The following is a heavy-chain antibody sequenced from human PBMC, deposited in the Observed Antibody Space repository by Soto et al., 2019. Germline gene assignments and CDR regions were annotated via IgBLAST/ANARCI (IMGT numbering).Heavy chain of an antibody. CDR2: IYYSGST. CDR3: ARQDSSGYLTTRWLFDY. Sequence: SETLSLTCTVSGGSISSGGHYWSWIRQHPGKGLEWIGYIYYSGSTYYNPSLKSRVTISVDTSKNQFSLKLSSVTAADTAVYYCARQDSSGYLTTRWLFDYWGQGTLVTVSS. J-gene: IGHJ4*02. V-gene: IGHV4-31*03. CDR1: GGSISSGGHY. D-gene: IGHD3-22*01.